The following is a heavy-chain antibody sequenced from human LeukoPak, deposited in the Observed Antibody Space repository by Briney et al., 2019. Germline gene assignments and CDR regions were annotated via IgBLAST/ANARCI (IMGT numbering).Heavy chain of an antibody. J-gene: IGHJ4*02. CDR2: IYYNGNT. CDR3: ARTQPFGYSYGPYFDC. CDR1: GGSISSYY. D-gene: IGHD5-18*01. Sequence: PPETLSLTCTVSGGSISSYYWSWIRQPPGKGLDWIGYIYYNGNTDYNPSLKSRVTISVDTSKNQFSLKLTSVTAADTAVYFCARTQPFGYSYGPYFDCWGQGTLVTVSS. V-gene: IGHV4-59*08.